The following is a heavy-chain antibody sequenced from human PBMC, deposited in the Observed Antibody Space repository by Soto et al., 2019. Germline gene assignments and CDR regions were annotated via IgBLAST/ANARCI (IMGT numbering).Heavy chain of an antibody. CDR3: AKTKVIANNGMDV. CDR1: GFTFSNAW. CDR2: IKSKTDGGTT. Sequence: PGGSLRLSCAASGFTFSNAWMSWVRQAPGKGLEWVGRIKSKTDGGTTDYAAPVKGRFTISRDDSKNTLYLQMNSLRAEDTAVYYCAKTKVIANNGMDVWGQGTTVTVSS. V-gene: IGHV3-15*01. D-gene: IGHD2-21*01. J-gene: IGHJ6*02.